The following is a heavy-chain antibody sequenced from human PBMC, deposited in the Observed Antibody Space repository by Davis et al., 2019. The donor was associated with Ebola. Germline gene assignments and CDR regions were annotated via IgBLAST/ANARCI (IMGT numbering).Heavy chain of an antibody. D-gene: IGHD2-8*01. CDR2: ISASGADI. CDR1: GFTFSNYA. J-gene: IGHJ4*02. Sequence: PGGSLRLSCAASGFTFSNYAMSWVRQAPGGGLEWVSGISASGADIKYADSVRGRFSIPRDDSKNTLYLQMDSLRAEDTAVFYCAEGGTNNFLGANWGQGTLVTVSS. V-gene: IGHV3-23*01. CDR3: AEGGTNNFLGAN.